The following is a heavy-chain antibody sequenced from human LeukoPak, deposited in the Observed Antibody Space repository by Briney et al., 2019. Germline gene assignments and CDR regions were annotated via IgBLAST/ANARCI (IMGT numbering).Heavy chain of an antibody. CDR1: GGSISSSSYY. J-gene: IGHJ6*02. Sequence: SETLSLTCTVSGGSISSSSYYWGWIRQPPGKGLEWIGSIYYSGSTYYNPSLKSRVTISVDTSKNQFSLKLGSVTAADTAVYYCARLATWAVAGIYYYGMDVWGQGTTVTVSS. D-gene: IGHD6-19*01. V-gene: IGHV4-39*01. CDR2: IYYSGST. CDR3: ARLATWAVAGIYYYGMDV.